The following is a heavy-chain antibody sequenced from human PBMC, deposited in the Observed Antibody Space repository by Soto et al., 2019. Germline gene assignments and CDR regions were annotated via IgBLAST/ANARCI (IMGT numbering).Heavy chain of an antibody. CDR2: ISAYDGNT. Sequence: GASVKVSCKTSGYTFTAYGITWVRQAPGQGLEWMGWISAYDGNTNYAQKVQGRVTMSTDTSTRTAYMELRSLRSDDTAVYYCATSYSGSYYYFDYWGQGSLVTVSS. CDR3: ATSYSGSYYYFDY. J-gene: IGHJ4*02. V-gene: IGHV1-18*01. D-gene: IGHD1-26*01. CDR1: GYTFTAYG.